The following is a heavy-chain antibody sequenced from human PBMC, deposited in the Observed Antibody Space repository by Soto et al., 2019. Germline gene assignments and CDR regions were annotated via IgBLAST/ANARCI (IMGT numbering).Heavy chain of an antibody. Sequence: SLTCVVYGGSSCGYYWSWIRQPPGKRLQWIGEISHRGSSNYNRCPKSPVTISVHTSNNQFSLKLSPFPPADTAVDDDAPVPVFAYWGQGTRVTAS. CDR3: APVPVFAY. CDR1: GGSSCGYY. J-gene: IGHJ4*02. CDR2: ISHRGSS. V-gene: IGHV4-34*01.